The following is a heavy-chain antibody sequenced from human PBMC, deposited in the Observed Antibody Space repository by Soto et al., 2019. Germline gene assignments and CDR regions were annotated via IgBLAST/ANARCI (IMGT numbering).Heavy chain of an antibody. CDR1: GFTFRTYT. J-gene: IGHJ6*02. CDR2: IRGFSPYT. V-gene: IGHV3-21*01. CDR3: ARDRGYDAHDYYYNAMDV. Sequence: GSLRLSCISSGFTFRTYTMNWVRQAPGKGLEWVSGIRGFSPYTFYAESVRGRFAISRDNAKNSLYLQMNSLRAEDTAVYYCARDRGYDAHDYYYNAMDVWGQGTTVTVSS. D-gene: IGHD2-15*01.